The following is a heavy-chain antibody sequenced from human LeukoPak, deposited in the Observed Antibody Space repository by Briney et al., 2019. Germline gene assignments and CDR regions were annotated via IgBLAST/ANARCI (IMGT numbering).Heavy chain of an antibody. V-gene: IGHV3-48*04. CDR2: ISSSSSGM. CDR1: GFTFSGYG. CDR3: ARDRDGYNSSPFEY. D-gene: IGHD5-24*01. Sequence: GGSLRLSCAASGFTFSGYGMNWVRQAPGEGLEWVSYISSSSSGMYYADSVKGRFTISRDNAKNSLYLQMNSLRAEDTAVYYCARDRDGYNSSPFEYWGQGTLVTVSS. J-gene: IGHJ4*02.